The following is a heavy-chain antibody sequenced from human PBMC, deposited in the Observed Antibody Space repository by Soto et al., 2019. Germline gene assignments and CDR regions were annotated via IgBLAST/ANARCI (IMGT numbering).Heavy chain of an antibody. CDR2: IFSGGNA. D-gene: IGHD3-10*01. J-gene: IGHJ4*02. CDR3: VKEFRGAFDY. Sequence: GGSLRLSCAVSGVTVNSNFISWVRQAPGKGLEWVSVIFSGGNADYADSVKGRFIMSRDISKNTLYLQMNSLRAEDTAVYFCVKEFRGAFDYWGQGTLVTVYS. CDR1: GVTVNSNF. V-gene: IGHV3-53*01.